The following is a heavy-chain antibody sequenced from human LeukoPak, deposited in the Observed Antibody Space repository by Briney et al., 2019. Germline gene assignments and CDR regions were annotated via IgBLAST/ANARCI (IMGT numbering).Heavy chain of an antibody. CDR3: ARHGRCSNGECVAVFDI. CDR1: GDSISSPNYY. J-gene: IGHJ3*02. V-gene: IGHV4-39*01. CDR2: VFYREKT. D-gene: IGHD2-8*01. Sequence: SETLSLTCTVSGDSISSPNYYWDWIRQPPGKGLEWIGNVFYREKTYYNPSLKNRVTISVDTSKNQFSLRLSSVTAADTAVYFCARHGRCSNGECVAVFDIWGRGTTVTASS.